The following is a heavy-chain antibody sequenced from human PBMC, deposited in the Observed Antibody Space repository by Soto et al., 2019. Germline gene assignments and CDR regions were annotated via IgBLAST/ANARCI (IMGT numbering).Heavy chain of an antibody. J-gene: IGHJ4*02. V-gene: IGHV4-34*01. Sequence: PSETLSLTCAVYGGSFSGYYWSWIRQPPGKGLEWIGEINHSGSTNYNPSLKSRVTISVDTSKNQFSLKLSSVTAADTAVYYCARGSPLDGNYDYWGQGTLVTVS. CDR2: INHSGST. CDR1: GGSFSGYY. CDR3: ARGSPLDGNYDY. D-gene: IGHD3-3*01.